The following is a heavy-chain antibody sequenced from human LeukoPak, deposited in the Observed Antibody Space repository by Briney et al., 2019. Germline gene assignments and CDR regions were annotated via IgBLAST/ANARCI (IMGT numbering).Heavy chain of an antibody. CDR2: ISRGGNSI. CDR1: GFTFTDYY. CDR3: ARDQYLDY. Sequence: GGSLRLSCAASGFTFTDYYMNWIRQAPGKGLERVSSISRGGNSIYYADSVKGRFTLSRDDAKNSLYLQMNGLRAEDTAVYYCARDQYLDYRGQGTLVTVSS. V-gene: IGHV3-11*01. J-gene: IGHJ4*02.